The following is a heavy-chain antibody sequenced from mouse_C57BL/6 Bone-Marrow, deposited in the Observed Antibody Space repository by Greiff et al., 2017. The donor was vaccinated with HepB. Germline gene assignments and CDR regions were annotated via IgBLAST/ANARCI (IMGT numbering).Heavy chain of an antibody. CDR1: GFTFSSYG. V-gene: IGHV5-6*02. Sequence: EVKLQESGGDLVKPGGSLKLSCAASGFTFSSYGMSWVRKTPDKRLEWVATISSGGSYTYYPDSVKGRFTISRDKAKNTLYLQMSSLKSEDTAMYYCARRGYGSSHWYFDVWGTGTTVTVAS. CDR3: ARRGYGSSHWYFDV. J-gene: IGHJ1*03. CDR2: ISSGGSYT. D-gene: IGHD1-1*01.